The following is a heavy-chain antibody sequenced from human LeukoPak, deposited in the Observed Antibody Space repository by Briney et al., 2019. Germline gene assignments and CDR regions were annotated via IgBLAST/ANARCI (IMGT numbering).Heavy chain of an antibody. V-gene: IGHV3-48*04. CDR2: ISSSGSTI. Sequence: GGSLRLSRAASGFTFSYYTKQWVRQAPGKGLEWVSYISSSGSTIYYADSVKGRFTISRDNAKNSLYLQMNSLRAEDTAVYYCASFSPYGLDVWGQGTTVTVSS. CDR3: ASFSPYGLDV. J-gene: IGHJ6*02. CDR1: GFTFSYYT.